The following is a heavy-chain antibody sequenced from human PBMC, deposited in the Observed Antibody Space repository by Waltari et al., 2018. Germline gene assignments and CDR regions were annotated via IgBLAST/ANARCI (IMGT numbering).Heavy chain of an antibody. J-gene: IGHJ5*02. V-gene: IGHV4-38-2*01. D-gene: IGHD4-17*01. CDR1: GYSISSGSY. CDR2: IYHSGST. Sequence: QVQLQESGPGLVKPSETLSLTCAVSGYSISSGSYWGWIRQPPGKGLEWIGSIYHSGSTYYNPSLKSRVTISVDTSKNQFSLKLSSVTAADTAVYYCARGRGDPMWFDPWGQGTLVTVSS. CDR3: ARGRGDPMWFDP.